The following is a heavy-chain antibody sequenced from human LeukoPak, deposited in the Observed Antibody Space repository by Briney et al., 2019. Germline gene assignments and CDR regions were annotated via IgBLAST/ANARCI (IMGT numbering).Heavy chain of an antibody. Sequence: GGSLRLSCAASGFTFSNYAMSWVRQAPGKGLEWVSSISAGGGGTYHGNSVKGRFTISRDNSKNTLYLQMNSLRAEDTAVYYCATATGDWGQGTLVTVSS. V-gene: IGHV3-23*01. D-gene: IGHD2-15*01. CDR3: ATATGD. CDR2: ISAGGGGT. CDR1: GFTFSNYA. J-gene: IGHJ4*02.